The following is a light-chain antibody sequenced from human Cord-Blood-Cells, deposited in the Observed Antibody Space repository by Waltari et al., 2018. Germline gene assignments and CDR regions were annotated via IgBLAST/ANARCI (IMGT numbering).Light chain of an antibody. CDR1: SSDVGGYNY. CDR3: CSYAGSYYV. Sequence: QSPLTQPRSVSGSHGQSVTISCPGTSSDVGGYNYVSWYQQHPGKAPKLMIYDVSKRPSGVPDRFSGSKSGNTASLTISGLQAEDEADYYCCSYAGSYYVFGTGTKVTVL. J-gene: IGLJ1*01. V-gene: IGLV2-11*01. CDR2: DVS.